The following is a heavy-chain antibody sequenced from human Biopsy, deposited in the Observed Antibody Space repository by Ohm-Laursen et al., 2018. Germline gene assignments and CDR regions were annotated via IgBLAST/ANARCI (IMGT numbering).Heavy chain of an antibody. J-gene: IGHJ4*02. CDR3: ARGSKDYGSLYFPR. CDR1: GGPIDSYY. Sequence: SDTLSLTCTVSGGPIDSYYWSWIRQPPGKALEWIGYIYFTGRTSYNPSLKSRVTISVDTSRNHFSLWLSSLTAAVTAVYYCARGSKDYGSLYFPRWGQGTLLTVSS. D-gene: IGHD4-17*01. V-gene: IGHV4-59*07. CDR2: IYFTGRT.